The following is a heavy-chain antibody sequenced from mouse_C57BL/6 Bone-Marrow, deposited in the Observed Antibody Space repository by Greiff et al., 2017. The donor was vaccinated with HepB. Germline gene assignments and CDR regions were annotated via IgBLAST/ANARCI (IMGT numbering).Heavy chain of an antibody. Sequence: QVQLQQPGAELVKPGASVKLSCKASGYTFTSYWMHWVKQRPGRGFEWIGRIDPNSGGTKYNEKFKSKATLTVDKPSSTAYMQLSSLTSEDSAVYYCARSRHYYGSSFAYWGQGTLVTVSA. V-gene: IGHV1-72*01. CDR2: IDPNSGGT. CDR3: ARSRHYYGSSFAY. CDR1: GYTFTSYW. D-gene: IGHD1-1*01. J-gene: IGHJ3*01.